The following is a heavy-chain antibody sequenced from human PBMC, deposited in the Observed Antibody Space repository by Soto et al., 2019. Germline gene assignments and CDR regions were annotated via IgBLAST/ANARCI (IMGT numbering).Heavy chain of an antibody. CDR1: GYSFTSYW. Sequence: GESLKISCKGSGYSFTSYWIGWVRQMPGKGLEWMGIIYPGDSDTRYSPSFQGQVTISSDKSISTAYVQWSSLKASDTAIYYCARPREAGKNYYGVDVWGQGTTVTVSS. V-gene: IGHV5-51*01. J-gene: IGHJ6*02. CDR2: IYPGDSDT. D-gene: IGHD6-19*01. CDR3: ARPREAGKNYYGVDV.